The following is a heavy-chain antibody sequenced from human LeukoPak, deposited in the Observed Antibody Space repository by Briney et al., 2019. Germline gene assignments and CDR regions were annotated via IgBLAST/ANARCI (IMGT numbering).Heavy chain of an antibody. J-gene: IGHJ3*02. CDR2: LYYSGST. D-gene: IGHD2-2*01. Sequence: KASETLSLTCTVSDGSISSYYWSWIRQSPGKGLEWIEYLYYSGSTNYNPSLKSRVTISVDTSKNQSSLTLSSVTAADTAVYYCARGYCRGTSCNRYTFDMWGQGTMVTVSS. V-gene: IGHV4-59*01. CDR1: DGSISSYY. CDR3: ARGYCRGTSCNRYTFDM.